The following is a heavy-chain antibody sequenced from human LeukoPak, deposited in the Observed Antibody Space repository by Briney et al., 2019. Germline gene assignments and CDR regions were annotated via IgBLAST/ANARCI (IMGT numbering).Heavy chain of an antibody. CDR3: ARTDYYGSVNHRAFDI. CDR2: IYFSGSTSGST. J-gene: IGHJ3*02. V-gene: IGHV4-59*01. CDR1: GGSISSYY. D-gene: IGHD3-10*01. Sequence: PSETLSLTCTVSGGSISSYYWSWIRQSPGKRLEWIGYIYFSGSTSGSTNYNPSLKSRVTISLDTSNNHFSLILSSVTAADTAVYYCARTDYYGSVNHRAFDIWGQGTMVTVSS.